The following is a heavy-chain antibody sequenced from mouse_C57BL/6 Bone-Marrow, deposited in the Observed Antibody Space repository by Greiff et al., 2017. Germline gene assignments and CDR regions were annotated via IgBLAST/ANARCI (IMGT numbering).Heavy chain of an antibody. D-gene: IGHD1-1*01. CDR2: ISSGSSTI. CDR1: GFTFSDYG. J-gene: IGHJ1*03. Sequence: EVQLQQSGGGLVKPGGSLKLSCAASGFTFSDYGMHWVRQAPEKGLEWVAYISSGSSTIYYADTVKGRFTISRDNATNTLFLQRTSLRSEDTAMYYCAYYGSSYGYWYFDVWGTGTTVTVSS. CDR3: AYYGSSYGYWYFDV. V-gene: IGHV5-17*01.